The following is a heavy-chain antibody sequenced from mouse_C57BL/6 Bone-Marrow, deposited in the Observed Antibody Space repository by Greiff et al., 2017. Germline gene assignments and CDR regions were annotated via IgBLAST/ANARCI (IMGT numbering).Heavy chain of an antibody. V-gene: IGHV1-81*01. CDR1: GYTFTSYG. Sequence: VQLQQSGAELARPGASVKLSCKASGYTFTSYGISWVKQRTGQGLEWIGKIYPRSGNTYYNEKFKGKATLTADKSSSTAYMELRSLTSEDSAVYFCANYYGSSYWYFDVWGTGTTVTVSS. CDR3: ANYYGSSYWYFDV. CDR2: IYPRSGNT. D-gene: IGHD1-1*01. J-gene: IGHJ1*03.